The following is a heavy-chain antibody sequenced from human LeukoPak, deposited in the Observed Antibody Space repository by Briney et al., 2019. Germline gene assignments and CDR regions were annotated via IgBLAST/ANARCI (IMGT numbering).Heavy chain of an antibody. CDR3: AKDPGCGGDCYYFDY. Sequence: GGSLRLSCAASGFTVSSYYMSWVRQAPGKGLEWVSVIYSGGSTYYADSVKGRFTISRDNSKSTLYLQMNSLRAEDTAVYYCAKDPGCGGDCYYFDYWGQGTLVTVSS. J-gene: IGHJ4*02. D-gene: IGHD2-21*02. CDR1: GFTVSSYY. CDR2: IYSGGST. V-gene: IGHV3-66*01.